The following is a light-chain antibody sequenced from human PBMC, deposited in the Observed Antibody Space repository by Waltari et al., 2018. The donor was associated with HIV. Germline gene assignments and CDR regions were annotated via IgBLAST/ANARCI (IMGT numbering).Light chain of an antibody. CDR3: QSADSSGSPYVV. CDR2: KDS. CDR1: ELPRQY. Sequence: SYELTQPTSVSVSPGQTARITCSGDELPRQYAYWYQQQPGQAPVLVIYKDSERPSGIPERFSGSNSGTTVTLTISGVQAEDEADYYCQSADSSGSPYVVFGGGTKLTVL. V-gene: IGLV3-25*03. J-gene: IGLJ2*01.